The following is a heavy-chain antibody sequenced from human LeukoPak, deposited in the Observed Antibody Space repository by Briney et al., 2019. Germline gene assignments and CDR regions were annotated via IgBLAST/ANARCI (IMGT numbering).Heavy chain of an antibody. D-gene: IGHD3-9*01. J-gene: IGHJ4*02. CDR2: IIPILGIA. V-gene: IGHV1-69*04. CDR1: GGTFSSYA. Sequence: GASVKVSCKASGGTFSSYAISWVRQAPGQGLEWMGRIIPILGIANYAQKFQGRVTITADKSTSTAYMELSSLRSEDTAVYYCAREDYDILTGYYGPSQGRGGANYWGQGTLVTVSS. CDR3: AREDYDILTGYYGPSQGRGGANY.